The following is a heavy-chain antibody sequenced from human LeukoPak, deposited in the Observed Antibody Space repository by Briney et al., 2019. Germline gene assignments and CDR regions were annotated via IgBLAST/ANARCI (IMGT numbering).Heavy chain of an antibody. CDR2: ISGSGGST. V-gene: IGHV3-23*01. CDR1: GFTFSSYA. CDR3: AKDLQGIVGATLDY. D-gene: IGHD1-26*01. J-gene: IGHJ4*02. Sequence: GGSLRLSCAASGFTFSSYAMSWVRQAPGKGLEWVSAISGSGGSTYYADSVKGRFTISRDNSKNTLYLQMNSLRAEDTAVYYCAKDLQGIVGATLDYWGQGTLVTVSS.